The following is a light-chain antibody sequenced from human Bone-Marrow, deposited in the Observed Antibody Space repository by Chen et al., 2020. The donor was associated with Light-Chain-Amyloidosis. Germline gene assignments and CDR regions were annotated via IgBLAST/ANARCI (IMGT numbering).Light chain of an antibody. CDR1: SSNIGSNT. Sequence: QSVLTQPPSASGTPGQRVPISCSGSSSNIGSNTVDWFQQLPGTAPKLLIHSDNQRPSGVPDRFSGSKSDTSASLAISGLQSEDEADYYCATWDDSLTGRVFGGGTKLTVL. V-gene: IGLV1-44*01. CDR3: ATWDDSLTGRV. J-gene: IGLJ3*02. CDR2: SDN.